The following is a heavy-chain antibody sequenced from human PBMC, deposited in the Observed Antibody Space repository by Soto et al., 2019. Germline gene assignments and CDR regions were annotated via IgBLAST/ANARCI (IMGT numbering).Heavy chain of an antibody. CDR2: ITGESVFT. CDR1: GLTFAEHA. CDR3: AKDCDRSGFYDKSYFDY. D-gene: IGHD3-22*01. Sequence: SLRLSCAASGLTFAEHAMPWVRQAPGKGLEWVAAITGESVFTDYADSVKGRFTVSRDNGENSLFLQMNSLRPEDTAVYYCAKDCDRSGFYDKSYFDYWGQGALVTVSS. J-gene: IGHJ4*02. V-gene: IGHV3-9*01.